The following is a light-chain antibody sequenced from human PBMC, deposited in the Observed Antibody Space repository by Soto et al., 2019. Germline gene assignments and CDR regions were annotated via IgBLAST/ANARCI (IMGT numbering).Light chain of an antibody. CDR3: LQDYNYPRT. CDR1: QDIGND. CDR2: TAS. J-gene: IGKJ1*01. Sequence: IQMTQSPSSMSASVGDRVTITCRASQDIGNDLGWYRQKPGKAPRLLISTASTLESGVPARFSGSGSGTHFILTISSLQPEDFATYFCLQDYNYPRTFGQGTQVEI. V-gene: IGKV1-6*01.